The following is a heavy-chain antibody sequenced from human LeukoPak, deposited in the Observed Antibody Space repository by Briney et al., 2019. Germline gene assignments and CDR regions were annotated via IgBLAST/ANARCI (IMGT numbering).Heavy chain of an antibody. CDR3: ARTIFKSDSSGYAYYYGMDV. CDR1: GGSISSYY. J-gene: IGHJ6*02. CDR2: IYYSGGT. Sequence: SETLSLTCTVSGGSISSYYWSWIRQPPGKGLEWIGYIYYSGGTNYNPSLKSRVTISVDTSKNQFPLKLSSVTAADTAVYYCARTIFKSDSSGYAYYYGMDVWGQGTTVTVSS. D-gene: IGHD3-22*01. V-gene: IGHV4-59*01.